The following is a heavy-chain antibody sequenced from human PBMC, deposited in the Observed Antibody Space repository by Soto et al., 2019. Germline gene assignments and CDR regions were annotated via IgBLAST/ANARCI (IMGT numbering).Heavy chain of an antibody. D-gene: IGHD3-16*01. J-gene: IGHJ6*02. CDR3: ARALGTGYYYGMDV. V-gene: IGHV1-69*02. CDR1: GRNFSRYT. Sequence: GVSWRAACRASGRNFSRYTISWVRPALGQGLEWMGRIIPILGIANYAKKFQGRVTITADKSTSTAYMELSSLRSEDTAVYYCARALGTGYYYGMDVWGQGTTVTVSS. CDR2: IIPILGIA.